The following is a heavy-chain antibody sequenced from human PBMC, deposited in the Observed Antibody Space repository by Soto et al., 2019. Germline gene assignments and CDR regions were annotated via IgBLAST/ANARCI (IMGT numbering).Heavy chain of an antibody. Sequence: GASVKVSCKASGYTFTSYDIHWVRQATGQGLEWVGWMSPNSGYTNYAQKLQGRVAMTRDNSKTTAYMELSSLRSEDTAVYYCVRYKEYYSGMDVWGQGTTVTVSS. D-gene: IGHD1-20*01. V-gene: IGHV1-8*01. CDR1: GYTFTSYD. CDR2: MSPNSGYT. J-gene: IGHJ6*02. CDR3: VRYKEYYSGMDV.